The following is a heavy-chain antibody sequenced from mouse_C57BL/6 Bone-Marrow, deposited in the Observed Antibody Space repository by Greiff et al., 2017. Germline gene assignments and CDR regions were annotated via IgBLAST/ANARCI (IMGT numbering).Heavy chain of an antibody. Sequence: VKLMESGAELMKPGASVKLSCKATGYTFTGYWIEWVKQRPGHGLEWIGEILPGSGSTNYNEKFKGKATFTADTSSNTAYMQLSSLTTEDSAIYYCAREDYDYDGPPYYYAMDYWGQGTSVTVSS. V-gene: IGHV1-9*01. J-gene: IGHJ4*01. CDR1: GYTFTGYW. D-gene: IGHD2-4*01. CDR3: AREDYDYDGPPYYYAMDY. CDR2: ILPGSGST.